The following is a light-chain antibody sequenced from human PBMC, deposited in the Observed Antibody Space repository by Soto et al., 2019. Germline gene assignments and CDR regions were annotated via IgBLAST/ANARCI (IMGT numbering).Light chain of an antibody. Sequence: QSALTQPRSVSGSPGQSVTISCTGTNSDIGGYNYVSWYQQHPGKAPKVMIYDVSRRPSGVPDRFSGSKSGNTASLTISGLQAEDEADYYCCSYAGNNNFWVSGGGTQLTVL. V-gene: IGLV2-11*01. CDR2: DVS. CDR1: NSDIGGYNY. CDR3: CSYAGNNNFWV. J-gene: IGLJ3*02.